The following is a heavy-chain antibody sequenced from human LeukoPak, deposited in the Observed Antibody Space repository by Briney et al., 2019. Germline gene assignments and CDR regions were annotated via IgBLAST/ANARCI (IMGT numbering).Heavy chain of an antibody. D-gene: IGHD2-21*01. Sequence: GGSLRLSCAAPGFSVSSNHMIWVRQAPGKGLEWVSAISSAGPTYYAESVKGRFTISRDNSENTVHLQMNSLRAEDTAVYYCARRILYSGMGVWGQGTTVTVSS. V-gene: IGHV3-53*01. CDR3: ARRILYSGMGV. J-gene: IGHJ6*02. CDR2: ISSAGPT. CDR1: GFSVSSNH.